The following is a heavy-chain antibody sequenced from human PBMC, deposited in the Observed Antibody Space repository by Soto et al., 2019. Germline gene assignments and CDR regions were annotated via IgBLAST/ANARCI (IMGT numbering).Heavy chain of an antibody. D-gene: IGHD1-26*01. CDR2: ISGSGGST. CDR3: AKDPCGSYSPYFDY. Sequence: PGGSLRLSXTASGFTFSIYAMSWVRQAPGKGLEWVSAISGSGGSTYYADSVKGRFTISRDNSKNTLYLQMSSLRAEDTAVYYCAKDPCGSYSPYFDYWGQGTLVTVSS. J-gene: IGHJ4*02. V-gene: IGHV3-23*01. CDR1: GFTFSIYA.